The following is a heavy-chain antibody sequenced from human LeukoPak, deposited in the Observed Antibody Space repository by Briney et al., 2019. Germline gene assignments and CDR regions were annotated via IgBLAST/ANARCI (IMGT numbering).Heavy chain of an antibody. D-gene: IGHD3-10*01. Sequence: GGSLRLSCVASGFTFSSYGMSWVRQAPGKGLEWVSAISGSGGSTYYADSVKGRFTISRDNSKNTLYLQMNSLRAEDTAVYYCAKDSRYYDFDYWGQGTLVTVSS. CDR1: GFTFSSYG. CDR2: ISGSGGST. J-gene: IGHJ4*02. V-gene: IGHV3-23*01. CDR3: AKDSRYYDFDY.